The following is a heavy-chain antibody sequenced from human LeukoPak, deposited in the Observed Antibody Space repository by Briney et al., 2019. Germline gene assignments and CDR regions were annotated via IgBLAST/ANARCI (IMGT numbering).Heavy chain of an antibody. CDR1: GFVFSNYG. D-gene: IGHD1-14*01. CDR2: IWLDGSAT. J-gene: IGHJ4*02. V-gene: IGHV3-33*01. CDR3: ARDLNREDFDY. Sequence: GGSLRLSCAASGFVFSNYGMHWVRQAPGKGQEWVAIIWLDGSATYYGDSVKGRFTVSRDNSNNTLYLQMNSLRVEDTAVYYCARDLNREDFDYWGQGTLVAVSS.